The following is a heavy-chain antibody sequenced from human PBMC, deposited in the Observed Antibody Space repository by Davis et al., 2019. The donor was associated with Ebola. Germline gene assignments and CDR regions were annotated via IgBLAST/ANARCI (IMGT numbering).Heavy chain of an antibody. CDR2: ISYDGSNK. V-gene: IGHV3-30*03. CDR3: ARGSIGGYCSSTSCYPSSYYYYGMDV. J-gene: IGHJ6*02. CDR1: GFTFSSYG. Sequence: GESLKISCAASGFTFSSYGMHWVRQAPGKGLEWVAVISYDGSNKYYADSVKGRFTISRDNSKNTLYLQMNSLRAEDTAVYYCARGSIGGYCSSTSCYPSSYYYYGMDVWGQGTTVTVSS. D-gene: IGHD2-2*01.